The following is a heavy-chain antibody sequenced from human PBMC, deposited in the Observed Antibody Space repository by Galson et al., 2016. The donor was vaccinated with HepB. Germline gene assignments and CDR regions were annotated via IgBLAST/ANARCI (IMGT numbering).Heavy chain of an antibody. D-gene: IGHD5-12*01. J-gene: IGHJ4*02. V-gene: IGHV4-39*01. CDR1: GGSITSINY. Sequence: LSLTCTVSGGSITSINYWGWIRQPPGRGLEWIGSIYHAGHTYYNPSLKSRVTMSVHTSKNQSFLSLNSVTAADTALYYCARLGGYDGDPYFDYWGQGKVVTVAS. CDR2: IYHAGHT. CDR3: ARLGGYDGDPYFDY.